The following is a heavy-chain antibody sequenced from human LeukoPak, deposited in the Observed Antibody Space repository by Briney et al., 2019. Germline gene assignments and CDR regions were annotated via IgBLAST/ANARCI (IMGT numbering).Heavy chain of an antibody. CDR3: ARDSDIAARPPYYMDV. J-gene: IGHJ6*03. CDR2: IYYSGST. CDR1: GGSTSSSSYY. V-gene: IGHV4-39*07. Sequence: PSETLSLTCTVSGGSTSSSSYYWGWIRQPPGKGLEWIGSIYYSGSTYYNPSLKSRVTISVDTSKNQFSLKLSSVTAADTAVYYCARDSDIAARPPYYMDVWGKGTTVTVSS. D-gene: IGHD6-6*01.